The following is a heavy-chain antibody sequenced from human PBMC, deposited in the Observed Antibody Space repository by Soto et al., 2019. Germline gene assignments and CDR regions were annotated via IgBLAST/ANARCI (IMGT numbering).Heavy chain of an antibody. V-gene: IGHV1-46*01. J-gene: IGHJ6*02. CDR2: INPSGGST. CDR1: GYTFTTYY. Sequence: ASVKVSCKASGYTFTTYYMHWVRQAPGQGLEWMGIINPSGGSTTYAQKFQGRVTMTRDTSTSTVYMDLSSLRSEDTAVYYCARTTPRYSYYYGMDFWGQRTTVTVSS. CDR3: ARTTPRYSYYYGMDF.